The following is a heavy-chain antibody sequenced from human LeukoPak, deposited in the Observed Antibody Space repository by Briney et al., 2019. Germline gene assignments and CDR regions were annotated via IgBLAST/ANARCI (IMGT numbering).Heavy chain of an antibody. J-gene: IGHJ5*02. D-gene: IGHD3-10*01. CDR2: INHSGST. Sequence: PSETLSLTCAVYGGPFSGYYWSWIRQPPGKGLEWIGEINHSGSTNYNPSLKSRVTISVETSKNQFSLKLSSVTAADTAVYYCARGPNGLLWFGELYPWFDPWGQGTLVTVSS. CDR3: ARGPNGLLWFGELYPWFDP. CDR1: GGPFSGYY. V-gene: IGHV4-34*01.